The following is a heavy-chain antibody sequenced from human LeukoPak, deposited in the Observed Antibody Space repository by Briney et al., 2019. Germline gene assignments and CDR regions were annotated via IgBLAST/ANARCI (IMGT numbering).Heavy chain of an antibody. CDR3: ARNLKQSLNWFDP. V-gene: IGHV1-46*01. D-gene: IGHD1-7*01. J-gene: IGHJ5*02. CDR1: GYTFTSYY. CDR2: INPSGGST. Sequence: ASVKVSCKASGYTFTSYYMHWVRHAPGQGRERMGIINPSGGSTSYAQKFQGRVTMTRDTSTSTVYMELSSLRSEDTAVYYCARNLKQSLNWFDPWGQGTLVTVSS.